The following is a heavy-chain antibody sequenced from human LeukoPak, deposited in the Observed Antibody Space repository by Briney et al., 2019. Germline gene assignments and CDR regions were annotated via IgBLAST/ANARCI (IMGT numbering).Heavy chain of an antibody. D-gene: IGHD2-2*01. V-gene: IGHV3-23*01. J-gene: IGHJ4*02. Sequence: GGSLRLSCAASGFTFSSYAMSWVRQAPGKGLEWGSATGSGGVTTYYADSVKGRFTISRDNSKNTLYLQMNSLRADDTAVYYCAKDGQYSTSWSPFDYWGQGTLVTVSS. CDR3: AKDGQYSTSWSPFDY. CDR2: TGSGGVTT. CDR1: GFTFSSYA.